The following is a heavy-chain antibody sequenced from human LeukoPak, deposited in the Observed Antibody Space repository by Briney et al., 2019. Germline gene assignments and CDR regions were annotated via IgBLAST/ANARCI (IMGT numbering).Heavy chain of an antibody. CDR3: AIYCSSTSCSNDY. Sequence: SETLSLTCAVYGGSFSGYYWSWIRQPPGKGLEWIGEINHSGSTNYNPSLKGRVTISVDTSKNQFSLKLSSVTAADTAVYYCAIYCSSTSCSNDYWGQGTLVTVSS. CDR2: INHSGST. D-gene: IGHD2-2*01. J-gene: IGHJ4*02. CDR1: GGSFSGYY. V-gene: IGHV4-34*01.